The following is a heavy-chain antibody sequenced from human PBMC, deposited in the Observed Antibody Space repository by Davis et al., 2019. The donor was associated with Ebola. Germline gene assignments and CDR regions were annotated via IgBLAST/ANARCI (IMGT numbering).Heavy chain of an antibody. V-gene: IGHV3-7*03. CDR1: GFTFRNYW. D-gene: IGHD2-15*01. Sequence: PGGSLRLSCAASGFTFRNYWMTWVRHTPAKGLEWVANIKEDGSDKYYGDSVKGRFTISRDNAKNSLYLQMNSLIAEDTALYYCVRDATRGGDFDFWGLGTLVTVSS. CDR2: IKEDGSDK. CDR3: VRDATRGGDFDF. J-gene: IGHJ4*02.